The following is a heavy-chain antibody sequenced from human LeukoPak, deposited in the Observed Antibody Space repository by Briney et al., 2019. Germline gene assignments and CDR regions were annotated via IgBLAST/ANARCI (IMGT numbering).Heavy chain of an antibody. CDR1: GGSFSGYY. J-gene: IGHJ4*02. Sequence: SETLSLTCAVYGGSFSGYYWSWICQPPGKGLEWIGEINHSGSTNYNPSLKSRVTISVDTSKNQFSLKLSSVTAADTAVYYCARGRIAAAGAFDYWGQGTLVTVSS. V-gene: IGHV4-34*01. D-gene: IGHD6-13*01. CDR2: INHSGST. CDR3: ARGRIAAAGAFDY.